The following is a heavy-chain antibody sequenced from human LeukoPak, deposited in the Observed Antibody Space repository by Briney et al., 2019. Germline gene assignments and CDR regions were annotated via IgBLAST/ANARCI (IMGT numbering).Heavy chain of an antibody. CDR2: ISPNSFTT. J-gene: IGHJ4*02. CDR3: AKDWGYTTMVSYYFDY. Sequence: GGSLRLSCVASGFTFSNYNMNWVRQAPGKGLEWVSYISPNSFTTHYADSVKGRFTISRDNAENSLYLQMNSLRVEDTAVYYCAKDWGYTTMVSYYFDYWGQGALVTVSS. V-gene: IGHV3-48*01. CDR1: GFTFSNYN. D-gene: IGHD5-18*01.